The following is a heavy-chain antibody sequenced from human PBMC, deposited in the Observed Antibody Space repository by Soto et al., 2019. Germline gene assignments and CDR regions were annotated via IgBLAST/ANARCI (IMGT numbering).Heavy chain of an antibody. J-gene: IGHJ6*02. D-gene: IGHD3-22*01. CDR1: GGSISSSSYY. CDR3: ARVVVSSNYYYYDGLDV. CDR2: IYYSGST. Sequence: SETLSLTCTVSGGSISSSSYYWGWIRHPPGKGLEWIGSIYYSGSTYYSPSLKSRVTMSVDTSKNQFPLKLSSVTAADTAVYYCARVVVSSNYYYYDGLDVWGRGTTVTVSS. V-gene: IGHV4-39*01.